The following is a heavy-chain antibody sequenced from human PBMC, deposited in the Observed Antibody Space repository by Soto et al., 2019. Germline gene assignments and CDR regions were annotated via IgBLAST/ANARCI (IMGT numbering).Heavy chain of an antibody. V-gene: IGHV3-30*18. CDR1: GFTFSSYG. J-gene: IGHJ4*02. CDR2: ISYDGSNT. D-gene: IGHD1-26*01. CDR3: AKEGGLSGSYYISSSYYFDY. Sequence: QVPLVESGGGVVQPGRSLRLSCVASGFTFSSYGMHWVRQAPGKGLEWVAIISYDGSNTYYADSVKGRFTISRDNSKXTXYMXMNSLRAEDTSVYYCAKEGGLSGSYYISSSYYFDYWGQGTLVTVSS.